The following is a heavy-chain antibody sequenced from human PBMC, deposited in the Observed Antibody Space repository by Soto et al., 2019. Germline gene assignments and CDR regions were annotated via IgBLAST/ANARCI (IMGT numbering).Heavy chain of an antibody. Sequence: SETLSVTCTVSGGSISGGGYYWSCIRQHPGKGLEWIGYIYYSGSTYYNPSLKSRVTISVDTSKNQFSLKLSSVTAADTAVYYCARVIQLERRFDYFDYWGQGTLVTVSS. D-gene: IGHD1-1*01. V-gene: IGHV4-31*03. CDR2: IYYSGST. CDR1: GGSISGGGYY. CDR3: ARVIQLERRFDYFDY. J-gene: IGHJ4*02.